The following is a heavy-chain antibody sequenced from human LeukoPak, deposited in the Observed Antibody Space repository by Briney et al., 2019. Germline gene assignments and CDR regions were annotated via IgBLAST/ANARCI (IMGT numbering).Heavy chain of an antibody. J-gene: IGHJ4*02. D-gene: IGHD2-21*02. CDR2: IKQDGSEK. CDR3: AREPIDGDCQFDY. Sequence: GGSLRLSCAASGFTFSSYWMSWVRQAPGKGLEWVANIKQDGSEKYYVDSVKDRFTISRDDSKSTVFLQMNSLRAEDTALYYCAREPIDGDCQFDYWGQGTLVTVSS. CDR1: GFTFSSYW. V-gene: IGHV3-7*01.